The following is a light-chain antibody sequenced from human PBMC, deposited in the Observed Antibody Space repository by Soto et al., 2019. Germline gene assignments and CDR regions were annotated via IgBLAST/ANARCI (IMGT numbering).Light chain of an antibody. CDR2: DAS. V-gene: IGKV1-5*01. CDR3: QQYNSYPWT. CDR1: QSISSW. Sequence: IHITQCRSTLSASVGDRVTITCRASQSISSWLAWYQQKPGKAPKLLIYDASSLESGVPSRFSGSGSGTEFTLTISSLQPDDFATYYCQQYNSYPWTFGQGTKVDIK. J-gene: IGKJ1*01.